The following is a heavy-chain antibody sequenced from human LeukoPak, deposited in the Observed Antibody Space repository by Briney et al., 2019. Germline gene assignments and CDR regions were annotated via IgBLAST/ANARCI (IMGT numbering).Heavy chain of an antibody. CDR1: GYTFTGYY. Sequence: GASVKVSCKASGYTFTGYYMHWVRQAPGQGLEWMGRINPNSGGTSYAQKFQGRVTMTRDTSISTAYMELSRLRSDDTAVYYCAGGLRYGSGSYSDYWGQGTLVTVSS. CDR2: INPNSGGT. D-gene: IGHD3-10*01. V-gene: IGHV1-2*06. J-gene: IGHJ4*02. CDR3: AGGLRYGSGSYSDY.